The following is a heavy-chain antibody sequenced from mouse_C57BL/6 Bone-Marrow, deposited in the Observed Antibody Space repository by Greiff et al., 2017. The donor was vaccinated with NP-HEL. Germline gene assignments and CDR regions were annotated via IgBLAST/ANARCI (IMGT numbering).Heavy chain of an antibody. CDR2: INSDGGST. V-gene: IGHV5-2*01. J-gene: IGHJ3*01. CDR1: EYEFPSYD. CDR3: AKLAWFAY. Sequence: EVMLVESGGGLVQPGASLKLSCESNEYEFPSYDMSWVRQTPGKRLELVAAINSDGGSTYYPDTFERRFIISRDNTKKTLYLQMGSLRSEDTAVYYYAKLAWFAYWGQGTLVTVSA.